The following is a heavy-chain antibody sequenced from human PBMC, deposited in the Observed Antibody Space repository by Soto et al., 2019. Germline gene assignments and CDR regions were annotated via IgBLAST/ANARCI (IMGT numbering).Heavy chain of an antibody. V-gene: IGHV5-51*01. CDR1: GYRFTSYW. CDR3: ARGLGYCSGGSCEYYGMDV. CDR2: IYPGDSDT. J-gene: IGHJ6*04. Sequence: GESLKISCQGSGYRFTSYWIGWVRQMPGKGLEWMGIIYPGDSDTRYSPSFQGQVTMTRDTSISTAYMELSRLRSDDTAVYYCARGLGYCSGGSCEYYGMDVWGKGTTVTVS. D-gene: IGHD2-15*01.